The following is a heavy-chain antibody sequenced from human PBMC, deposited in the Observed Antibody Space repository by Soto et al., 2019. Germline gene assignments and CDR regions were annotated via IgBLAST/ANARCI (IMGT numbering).Heavy chain of an antibody. CDR2: TNWNGATT. J-gene: IGHJ4*02. CDR1: GFTFDDYS. CDR3: ARDSDDSTGYYDY. D-gene: IGHD4-4*01. Sequence: EVQLVVSGGGVVRPGGSMRLSCTASGFTFDDYSMTWVRQIPGKGLEWVSTTNWNGATTAYADSVRGRFTISRDNAKNSLYLQLDTVTAEDTAVYHCARDSDDSTGYYDYWGQGTLVTVSS. V-gene: IGHV3-20*01.